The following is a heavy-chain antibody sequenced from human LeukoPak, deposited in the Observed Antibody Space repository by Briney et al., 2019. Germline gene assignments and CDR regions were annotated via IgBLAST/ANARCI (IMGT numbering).Heavy chain of an antibody. D-gene: IGHD5-12*01. Sequence: PGGSLRLSCAASGFIFSNYWMSWVRQAPGKGLEWVANIKQDGSEKYYVDSVKGRFTISRDNAKNSLYLQMNSLRAEDTAVYYCAKDRVATRPGGWYWGQGTLVTVSS. CDR1: GFIFSNYW. CDR2: IKQDGSEK. V-gene: IGHV3-7*01. CDR3: AKDRVATRPGGWY. J-gene: IGHJ4*02.